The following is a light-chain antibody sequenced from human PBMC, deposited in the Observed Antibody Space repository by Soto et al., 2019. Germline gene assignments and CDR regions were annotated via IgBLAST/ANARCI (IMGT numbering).Light chain of an antibody. J-gene: IGKJ3*01. CDR2: AAS. V-gene: IGKV1-39*01. CDR1: KSISSY. CDR3: QQSYSTPGT. Sequence: DIQMTQCPSSLSASVGDRVTITCRASKSISSYLNWYQQKPGKAPKLLIYAASSLQSGLPSRFSGSGSGTDFTLTISSLQPEYFATYYCQQSYSTPGTFGPGTKVDI.